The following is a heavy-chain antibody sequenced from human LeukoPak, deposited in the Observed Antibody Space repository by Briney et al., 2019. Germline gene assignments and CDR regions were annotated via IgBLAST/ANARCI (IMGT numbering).Heavy chain of an antibody. V-gene: IGHV3-15*01. CDR1: GFTFSNAW. CDR2: IKSKTDGGTT. Sequence: GGSLRLSCAASGFTFSNAWMSWVRQAPGKGLGWVGRIKSKTDGGTTDYAAPVKGRFTNSRDDSKNTLYLQMNSLKTEDTAVYYCTTPTYSSSSTDYWGQGTLVTVSS. D-gene: IGHD6-6*01. J-gene: IGHJ4*02. CDR3: TTPTYSSSSTDY.